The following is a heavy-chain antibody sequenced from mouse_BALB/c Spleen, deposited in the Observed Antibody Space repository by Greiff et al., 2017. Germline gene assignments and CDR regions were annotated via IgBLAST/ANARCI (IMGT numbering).Heavy chain of an antibody. Sequence: EVQLVESGGGLVKPGGSLKLSCAASGFTFSDYYMYWVRQTPEKRLEWVATISDGGSYTYYPDSVKGRFTISRDNAKNNLYLQMSSLKSEDTAMYYCAREWLLDYWGQGTTLTVSS. V-gene: IGHV5-4*02. D-gene: IGHD2-3*01. CDR3: AREWLLDY. CDR1: GFTFSDYY. CDR2: ISDGGSYT. J-gene: IGHJ2*01.